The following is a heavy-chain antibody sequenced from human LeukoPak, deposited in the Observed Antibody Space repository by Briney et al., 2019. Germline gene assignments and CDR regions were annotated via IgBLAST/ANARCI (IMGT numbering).Heavy chain of an antibody. V-gene: IGHV1-46*01. J-gene: IGHJ4*02. CDR3: TSGAAGNEGREELFDY. D-gene: IGHD1-1*01. CDR1: GYTFTSYY. CDR2: INPSGGST. Sequence: ASVKVSCKASGYTFTSYYMHWVRQAPGQGLEWMGIINPSGGSTSYAQKFQGRVTMTRDTSTSTVYMELSSLRSEDTAVYYCTSGAAGNEGREELFDYWGQGTLVTVSS.